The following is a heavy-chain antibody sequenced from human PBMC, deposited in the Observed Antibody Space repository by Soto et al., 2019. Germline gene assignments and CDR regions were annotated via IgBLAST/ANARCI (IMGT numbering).Heavy chain of an antibody. CDR3: AKCSTGYSSSWYFDY. D-gene: IGHD6-13*01. J-gene: IGHJ4*02. Sequence: GGSLRLSCAASGFTFSSYAMSWVRQAPGKGLEWVSAISGSGGSTYYADSVKGRFTISRDNSKNTLYLQMNSLRAEDTAVYYSAKCSTGYSSSWYFDYWGQGTLVTVSS. CDR1: GFTFSSYA. CDR2: ISGSGGST. V-gene: IGHV3-23*01.